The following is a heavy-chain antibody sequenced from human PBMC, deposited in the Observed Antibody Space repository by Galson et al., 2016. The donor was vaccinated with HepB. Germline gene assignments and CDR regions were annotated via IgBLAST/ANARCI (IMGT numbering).Heavy chain of an antibody. V-gene: IGHV5-51*01. CDR3: ARLFRNYYDEKDSSGYGAFDI. J-gene: IGHJ3*02. CDR1: GYSFTNYW. D-gene: IGHD3-3*01. Sequence: QSGAEVKKPGESLKISCKGSGYSFTNYWIAWVRQMPGKGLEWMGIIYPGDSDTRYSPSLQGQVTMSADKSISTANLQWSSLEASDSGIYYCARLFRNYYDEKDSSGYGAFDIWGRGTMVTVSS. CDR2: IYPGDSDT.